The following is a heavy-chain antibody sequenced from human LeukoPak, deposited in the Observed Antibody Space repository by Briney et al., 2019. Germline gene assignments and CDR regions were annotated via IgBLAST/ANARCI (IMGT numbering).Heavy chain of an antibody. CDR3: ASSYSSSWPNFDY. D-gene: IGHD6-13*01. J-gene: IGHJ4*02. Sequence: SVKVSCKASGGTFSSYAISWVRQAPGQGLEWMGGIIPIFGTANYAQKFQGRVTITTDESTSTAYMELSSLRSEDTAVYYCASSYSSSWPNFDYWGQRTLVTVSS. V-gene: IGHV1-69*05. CDR1: GGTFSSYA. CDR2: IIPIFGTA.